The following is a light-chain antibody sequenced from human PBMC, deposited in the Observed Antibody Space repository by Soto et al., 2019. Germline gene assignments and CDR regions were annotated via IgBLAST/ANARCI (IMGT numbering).Light chain of an antibody. CDR3: QQRFNWIT. CDR2: DAS. CDR1: QTLDNY. J-gene: IGKJ4*01. Sequence: EIVLTQSPATLSLSPGERATLSCRASQTLDNYLDWYQQRPGQAPRLLIYDASNRATDIPARFSGSGSGTDFTLTISSLEAEDFAVYYCQQRFNWITFGGGTKVDIK. V-gene: IGKV3-11*01.